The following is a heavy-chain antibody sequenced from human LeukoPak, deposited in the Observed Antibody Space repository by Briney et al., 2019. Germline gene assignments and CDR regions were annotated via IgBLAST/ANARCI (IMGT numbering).Heavy chain of an antibody. D-gene: IGHD2-15*01. J-gene: IGHJ4*02. CDR1: GYSFTSYW. CDR2: IYPGDSDT. CDR3: ERQFRYCSGGSCYGDYFDY. Sequence: GESLKISCKGSGYSFTSYWIGWVRQMPGKGLEWMGIIYPGDSDTRYSPSFQGQVTISADKSISTAYLQWSSLKASDTAMYYCERQFRYCSGGSCYGDYFDYWGQGTLVTVSS. V-gene: IGHV5-51*01.